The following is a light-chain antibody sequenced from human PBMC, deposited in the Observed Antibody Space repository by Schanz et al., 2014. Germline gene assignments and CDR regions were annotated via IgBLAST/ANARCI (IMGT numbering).Light chain of an antibody. CDR3: QQYDKGPLT. J-gene: IGKJ4*01. CDR2: SAS. Sequence: EIVLTQSPATLSLSPGERATLSCRAGQSVDDDLAWYQEIPGQAPGLLIYSASTRAPGISARFSGSGSGTEFTLTISSLQSEDFAVYFCQQYDKGPLTFGGGTKVEIK. CDR1: QSVDDD. V-gene: IGKV3-15*01.